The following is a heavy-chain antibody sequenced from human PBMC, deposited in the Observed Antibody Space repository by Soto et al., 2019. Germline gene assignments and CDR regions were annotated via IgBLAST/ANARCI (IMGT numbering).Heavy chain of an antibody. Sequence: PGGSLRLSCAASGFTFSSYAMSWVRQAPGKGLEWVSAISGSGGSTYYADSVKGRFTISRDNSKNTLYLQMNSLRAEDTAVYYCAKDLKNYLGPYYYYMDVWGKGTTVTVSS. CDR1: GFTFSSYA. D-gene: IGHD7-27*01. J-gene: IGHJ6*03. CDR3: AKDLKNYLGPYYYYMDV. V-gene: IGHV3-23*01. CDR2: ISGSGGST.